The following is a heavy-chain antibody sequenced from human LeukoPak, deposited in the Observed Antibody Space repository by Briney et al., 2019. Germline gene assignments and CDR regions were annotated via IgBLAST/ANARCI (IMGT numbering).Heavy chain of an antibody. Sequence: PGGSLRLSCAASGFTFSSYEMNWVRQAPGKGLEWVSYISSGGNTIYYADSVKGRFTISRDNAKNSLYLQMNSLRAEDTAVHYCAREGTAMVSFDYWGQGTLVTVSS. CDR1: GFTFSSYE. CDR3: AREGTAMVSFDY. D-gene: IGHD5-18*01. V-gene: IGHV3-48*03. CDR2: ISSGGNTI. J-gene: IGHJ4*02.